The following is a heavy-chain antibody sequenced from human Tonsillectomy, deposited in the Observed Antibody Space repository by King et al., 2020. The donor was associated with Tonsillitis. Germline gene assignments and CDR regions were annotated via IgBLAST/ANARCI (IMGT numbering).Heavy chain of an antibody. CDR2: IYSGGST. CDR3: ARDHTWGSGGRRPTGGFDY. D-gene: IGHD3-16*01. CDR1: GFTVSSNY. J-gene: IGHJ4*02. V-gene: IGHV3-53*01. Sequence: VQLVESGGGLIQPGVSLRLSCAASGFTVSSNYMSWVRQAPGKGLEWVSVIYSGGSTYYADSVKGRFTISRDNSKNTLYLQMNSLRAEDTAVYYCARDHTWGSGGRRPTGGFDYWGQGTLVTVSS.